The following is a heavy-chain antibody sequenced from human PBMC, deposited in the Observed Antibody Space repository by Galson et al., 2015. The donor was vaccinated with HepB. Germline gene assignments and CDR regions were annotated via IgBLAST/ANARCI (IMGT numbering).Heavy chain of an antibody. CDR1: GYTFTSYY. CDR2: INPSGGST. J-gene: IGHJ4*02. Sequence: SVKVSCKASGYTFTSYYMHWVRQAPGQGLEWMGIINPSGGSTSYAQKFQGRVTMTRDTSTSTVYMELSSLRSEDTAVYYCARGSPSGYSSSWYYFDYWGQGTLVTVSS. D-gene: IGHD6-13*01. V-gene: IGHV1-46*01. CDR3: ARGSPSGYSSSWYYFDY.